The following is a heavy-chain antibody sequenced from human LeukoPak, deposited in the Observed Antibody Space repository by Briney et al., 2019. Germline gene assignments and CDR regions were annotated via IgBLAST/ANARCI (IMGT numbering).Heavy chain of an antibody. CDR2: INWNGGST. D-gene: IGHD2-21*02. CDR3: ARAQTYGDSRLLLDY. J-gene: IGHJ4*02. Sequence: GGSLRLSCATSGFTFGNCGMSWVRQAPGKGLEWVSGINWNGGSTGYADSVEGRFTISRDNAKNSQYLQMNSLRVEDTALYYCARAQTYGDSRLLLDYWGQGTLVTVSS. V-gene: IGHV3-20*04. CDR1: GFTFGNCG.